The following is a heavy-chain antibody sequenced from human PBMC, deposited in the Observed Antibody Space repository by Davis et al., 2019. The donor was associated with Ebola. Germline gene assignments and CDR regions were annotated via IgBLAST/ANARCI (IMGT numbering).Heavy chain of an antibody. CDR2: IKQDGSEK. V-gene: IGHV3-7*03. J-gene: IGHJ4*02. CDR1: GFTFSSYW. CDR3: ASSIYYYGSGSYDY. D-gene: IGHD3-10*01. Sequence: GESLKLSCAASGFTFSSYWMSWVRQAPGKGLEWVANIKQDGSEKYYVDSVKGRFTISRDNAKNSLYLQMNSLRAEDTAVYYCASSIYYYGSGSYDYWGQGTLVTVSS.